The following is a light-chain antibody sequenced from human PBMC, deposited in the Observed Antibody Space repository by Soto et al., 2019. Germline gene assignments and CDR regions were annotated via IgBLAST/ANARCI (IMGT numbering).Light chain of an antibody. J-gene: IGKJ1*01. V-gene: IGKV1-6*01. Sequence: AIRMAQSPSSLSASVGDRVTITCRASQDIRDDLVWYQQKPGKTPKLLIYDASTLESGVPSRFSGSRSGTEFTLTISSLQPEDFGTYYCLQDYNFPQTFGQGTKVEIK. CDR3: LQDYNFPQT. CDR1: QDIRDD. CDR2: DAS.